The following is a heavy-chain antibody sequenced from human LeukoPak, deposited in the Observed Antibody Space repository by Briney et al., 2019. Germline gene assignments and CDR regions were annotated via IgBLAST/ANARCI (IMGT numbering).Heavy chain of an antibody. CDR2: INPSGGST. CDR3: ARAPYYYDSSGYYYGDWFDP. Sequence: ASVKVSCKASGYTFTSYYMHWVRQAPGQGLEWMGIINPSGGSTSYAQKFQGRVTMTRDMSTSTVYMELSSPRSEDTAVYYCARAPYYYDSSGYYYGDWFDPWGQGTLVTVSS. D-gene: IGHD3-22*01. J-gene: IGHJ5*02. V-gene: IGHV1-46*01. CDR1: GYTFTSYY.